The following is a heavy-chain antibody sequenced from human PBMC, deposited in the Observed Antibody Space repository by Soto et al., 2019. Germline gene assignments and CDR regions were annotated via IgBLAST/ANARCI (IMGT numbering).Heavy chain of an antibody. CDR3: ARVPMTIPYYYYGMDV. CDR2: IYYSGST. V-gene: IGHV4-61*01. Sequence: PSETLSLTCTVSGGSVSSGSYYWSWIRQPPGKGLEWIGYIYYSGSTNYNPSLKSRVTISVDTSKNQFSLKLSSVTAADTAVYYCARVPMTIPYYYYGMDVWGQGTTVTVSS. CDR1: GGSVSSGSYY. J-gene: IGHJ6*02. D-gene: IGHD4-17*01.